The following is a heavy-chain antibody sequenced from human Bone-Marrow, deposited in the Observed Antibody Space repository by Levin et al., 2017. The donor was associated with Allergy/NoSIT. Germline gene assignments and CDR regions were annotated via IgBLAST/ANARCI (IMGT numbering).Heavy chain of an antibody. J-gene: IGHJ6*02. V-gene: IGHV3-74*01. CDR2: INTDGSTT. CDR3: ARDGVEMAIYGMDV. CDR1: GFIFSNYW. D-gene: IGHD5-24*01. Sequence: GGSLRLSCAASGFIFSNYWMHWVRQAPGKGLVWVSRINTDGSTTGHADSVKGRFTISRDNAKNTLNLQMNSLRAEDTAVYYCARDGVEMAIYGMDVWGQGTTVTVSS.